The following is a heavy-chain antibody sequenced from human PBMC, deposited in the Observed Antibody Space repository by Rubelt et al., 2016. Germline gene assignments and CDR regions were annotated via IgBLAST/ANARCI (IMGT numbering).Heavy chain of an antibody. Sequence: YTFTSYAMHWVRQAPGQRLEWMGWINAGNGNTKYSQKFQGRVTITRDTSASTAYMELSSLRSEDTAVYYCARLGCSSTSWPPDGSGSYTFDYWGQGTLVTVSS. J-gene: IGHJ4*02. CDR3: ARLGCSSTSWPPDGSGSYTFDY. CDR1: YTFTSYA. V-gene: IGHV1-3*01. CDR2: INAGNGNT. D-gene: IGHD2-2*01.